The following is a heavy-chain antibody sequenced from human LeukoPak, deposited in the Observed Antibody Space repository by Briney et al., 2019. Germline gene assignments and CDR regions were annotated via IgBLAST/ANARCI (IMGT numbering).Heavy chain of an antibody. D-gene: IGHD4-17*01. Sequence: GGSLRLSCAASGFTFSNAWMSWVRQAPGKGLEWVSAISGSGGSTYYADSVKGRFTISRDNSKNTLYLQMNSLRAEDTAVYYCAKSSEDDYGDYFDYWGQGTLVTVSS. V-gene: IGHV3-23*01. J-gene: IGHJ4*02. CDR1: GFTFSNAW. CDR3: AKSSEDDYGDYFDY. CDR2: ISGSGGST.